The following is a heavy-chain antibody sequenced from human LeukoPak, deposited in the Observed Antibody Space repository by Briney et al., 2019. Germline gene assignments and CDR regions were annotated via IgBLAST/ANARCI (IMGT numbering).Heavy chain of an antibody. Sequence: SETLSLTCTVSGGSISSYYWSWIRQNPGKGLEWIGYIYYSGSTYYNPSLKSRVTISVDTSKNQFSLKLSSVTAADTAVYYCARDARRGYYYYYYMDVWGKGTTVTVSS. CDR3: ARDARRGYYYYYYMDV. J-gene: IGHJ6*03. V-gene: IGHV4-30-4*08. CDR1: GGSISSYY. D-gene: IGHD3-10*01. CDR2: IYYSGST.